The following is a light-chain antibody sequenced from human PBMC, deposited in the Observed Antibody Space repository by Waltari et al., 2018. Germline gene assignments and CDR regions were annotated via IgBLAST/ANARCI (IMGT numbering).Light chain of an antibody. CDR2: KAS. CDR1: SGSISATSS. J-gene: IGLJ3*02. Sequence: QTVVTQEPSLSVSPGGTVTLTCALSSGSISATSSATWYQQTPGQAPGTLVNKASARCSGVPVRFSGSILENKAALTITGAQADDECDYYCALYMGGGIWVFGGGTKLTVL. CDR3: ALYMGGGIWV. V-gene: IGLV8-61*01.